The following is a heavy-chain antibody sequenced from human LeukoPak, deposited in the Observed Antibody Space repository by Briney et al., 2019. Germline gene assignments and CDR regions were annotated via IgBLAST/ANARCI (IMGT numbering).Heavy chain of an antibody. J-gene: IGHJ6*02. D-gene: IGHD2-2*01. Sequence: GGSLRLSCAASGFTFSSYWMSWVRQAPGKGLEWVVNIKQDGSEKYYVDSVKGRFTISRDNAKNSLYLQMNSLRAEDTAVYYCARATLKYCSSTSCHHYYGMDVWAQGTTVTVSS. V-gene: IGHV3-7*01. CDR1: GFTFSSYW. CDR3: ARATLKYCSSTSCHHYYGMDV. CDR2: IKQDGSEK.